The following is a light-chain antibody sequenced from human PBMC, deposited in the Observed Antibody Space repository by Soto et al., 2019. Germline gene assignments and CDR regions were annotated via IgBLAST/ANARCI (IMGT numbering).Light chain of an antibody. Sequence: SALAQPPSASGSPGQSVTISCIGTSSDVGRYNYVSWYQHHPGKAPKLIIYEVTKRPSGVPDRFSGSKPGNTASLTVSGLQADDEADYYCNSYVGSNNYVFGTGTKVTVL. CDR3: NSYVGSNNYV. CDR2: EVT. V-gene: IGLV2-8*01. J-gene: IGLJ1*01. CDR1: SSDVGRYNY.